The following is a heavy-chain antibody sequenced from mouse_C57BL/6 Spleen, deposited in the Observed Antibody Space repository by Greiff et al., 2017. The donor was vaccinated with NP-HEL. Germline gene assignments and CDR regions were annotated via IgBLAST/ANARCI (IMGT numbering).Heavy chain of an antibody. CDR3: TITARIKY. V-gene: IGHV3-2*02. Sequence: VQLKESGPGLVKPSQSLSLTCTVTGYSITSGYGWNWIRQCPGNKREWMGDKSYSGSTNYNPSLKSRISITRDTSKNQFFLQLNSVTTEETATYYCTITARIKYWGPGTSLTVSS. CDR1: GYSITSGYG. J-gene: IGHJ2*02. D-gene: IGHD1-2*01. CDR2: KSYSGST.